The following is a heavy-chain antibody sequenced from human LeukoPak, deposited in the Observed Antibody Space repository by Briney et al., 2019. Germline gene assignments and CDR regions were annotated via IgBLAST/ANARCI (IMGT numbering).Heavy chain of an antibody. D-gene: IGHD3-16*02. CDR3: ARDQITYVWGSYRYKGPYYFDY. V-gene: IGHV3-7*03. CDR1: GFTFSSYW. Sequence: PGGSLRLSCAASGFTFSSYWMSWVRQAPGKGLEWVANIKQDGSEKYYVDSVKGRFTISRDNAKNSLYLQMNSLRAEDTAVYYCARDQITYVWGSYRYKGPYYFDYWGQGTLVTVSS. CDR2: IKQDGSEK. J-gene: IGHJ4*02.